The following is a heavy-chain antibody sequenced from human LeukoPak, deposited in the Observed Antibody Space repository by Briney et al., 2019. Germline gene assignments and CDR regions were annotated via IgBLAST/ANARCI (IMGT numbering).Heavy chain of an antibody. CDR3: ARAPYSGSYSDY. D-gene: IGHD1-26*01. Sequence: HLGGSLRLSCAASGLSLRSYAVHWVRQAPGKGLEYVSAISSNGGSTFYVNSVEGRFTISRDNSKNTLYLQMGSLRAEDMAVYYCARAPYSGSYSDYWGQGTLVTVSS. CDR2: ISSNGGST. CDR1: GLSLRSYA. V-gene: IGHV3-64*01. J-gene: IGHJ4*02.